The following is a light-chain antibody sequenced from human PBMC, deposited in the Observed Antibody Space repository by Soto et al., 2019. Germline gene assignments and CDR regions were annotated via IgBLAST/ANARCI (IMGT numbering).Light chain of an antibody. CDR3: QQYNNWVT. J-gene: IGKJ4*01. V-gene: IGKV3-15*01. Sequence: EIVMTQSPATLSVSPGERATLSCRASQRVKSDLARYQQKPGQAPRLLNYGASSRATGIPARFSGSGSGTEFTLTINSLQSEDFAIYYCQQYNNWVTFGGGAKVEIK. CDR2: GAS. CDR1: QRVKSD.